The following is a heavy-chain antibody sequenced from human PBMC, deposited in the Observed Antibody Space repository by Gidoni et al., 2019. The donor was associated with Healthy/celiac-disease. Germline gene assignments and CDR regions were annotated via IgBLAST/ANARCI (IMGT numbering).Heavy chain of an antibody. CDR1: GFTFSSYA. CDR3: AKDPVYGSDY. J-gene: IGHJ4*02. CDR2: ISGSGGST. Sequence: EVQLLESGGGLVQPGGSLRLSCAASGFTFSSYAMSRGRQAPGKGLEWVAAISGSGGSTYYADAVKGRFTISRDNPKNTLYLQMNSLRAEDTALYYCAKDPVYGSDYWGQGTLVTVSS. D-gene: IGHD4-17*01. V-gene: IGHV3-23*01.